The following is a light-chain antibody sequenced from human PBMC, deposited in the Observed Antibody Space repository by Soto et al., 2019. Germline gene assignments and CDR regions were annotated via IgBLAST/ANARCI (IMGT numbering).Light chain of an antibody. CDR3: XQAXTFPLT. Sequence: DIQMTQSPSSVSASVGDRVTITCRASQGISSWLAWYQQKPGEAPKLLIYTVSSLQSGVPSRFSGSGSGTDFTLTISSLQPEDXAXXXXXQAXTFPLTFGGGTKVEIK. CDR1: QGISSW. J-gene: IGKJ4*01. CDR2: TVS. V-gene: IGKV1-12*01.